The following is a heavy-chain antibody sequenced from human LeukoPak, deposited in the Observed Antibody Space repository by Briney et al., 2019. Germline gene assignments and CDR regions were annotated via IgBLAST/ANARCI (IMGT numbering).Heavy chain of an antibody. CDR3: AKGPLVAFDI. V-gene: IGHV3-23*01. CDR2: ISGSGGNT. J-gene: IGHJ3*02. Sequence: GGSLRLSCAASGFTFSSYAMSWVRQAPGKGLEWVSAISGSGGNTYYADSVKGRFTISRGNSKNTLYLQMNSLRAEDTAVYYCAKGPLVAFDIWGQGTMVTVSS. CDR1: GFTFSSYA.